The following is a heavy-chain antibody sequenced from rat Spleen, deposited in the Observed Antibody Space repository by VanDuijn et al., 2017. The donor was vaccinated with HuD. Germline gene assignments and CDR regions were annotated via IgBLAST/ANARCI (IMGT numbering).Heavy chain of an antibody. CDR3: ARLGYYGYTDDY. D-gene: IGHD1-9*01. CDR2: INSADST. J-gene: IGHJ2*01. CDR1: GHSISSSYR. Sequence: EVQLQESGPGLVKPSQSLSLTCSVTGHSISSSYRWNWIRKFPGNKLEWMGYINSADSTNYNPSLKSRISITRDTSKNQFFLQVNSVTTEDTATYYCARLGYYGYTDDYWGQGVMVTVSS. V-gene: IGHV3-3*01.